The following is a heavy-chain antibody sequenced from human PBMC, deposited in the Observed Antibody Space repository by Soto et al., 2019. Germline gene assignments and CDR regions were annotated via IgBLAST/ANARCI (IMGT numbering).Heavy chain of an antibody. CDR2: IDPSDSYT. CDR1: GYSFTSYW. V-gene: IGHV5-10-1*01. Sequence: GESLKISCKGSGYSFTSYWISWVRQMPGKGLGWMGRIDPSDSYTNYSPSFQGHVTISADKSISTAYLQWSSLKASDTAMYYCARQSAARPLYYYYGMDVWGQGTTVTVSS. D-gene: IGHD6-6*01. J-gene: IGHJ6*02. CDR3: ARQSAARPLYYYYGMDV.